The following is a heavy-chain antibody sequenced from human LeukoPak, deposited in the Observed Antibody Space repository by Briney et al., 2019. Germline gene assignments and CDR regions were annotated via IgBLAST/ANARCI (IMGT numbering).Heavy chain of an antibody. Sequence: GGSLRLSCAAPGFTFDDYGMSWVRQAPGKGLEWVSGINWNGGSTGYADSVKGRFTIARDNAKNSLYLQMNSLRAEDTALYYCARAGHKLLWFGEFFDYWGQGTLVTVSS. D-gene: IGHD3-10*01. CDR2: INWNGGST. V-gene: IGHV3-20*04. CDR1: GFTFDDYG. CDR3: ARAGHKLLWFGEFFDY. J-gene: IGHJ4*02.